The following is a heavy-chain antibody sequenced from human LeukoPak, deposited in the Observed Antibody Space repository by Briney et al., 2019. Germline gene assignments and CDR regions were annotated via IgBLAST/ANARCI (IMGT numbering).Heavy chain of an antibody. V-gene: IGHV4-61*02. J-gene: IGHJ4*02. CDR1: GGSISSGSYF. Sequence: SETLSLTCTVSGGSISSGSYFWSWIRQPAGEGLDWLGRIYISGSTNYNSSLKSRVTISVDTSKNQFSLKLSSVTAADTAVYYCVLKGDFWSIWGQGTLVTVSS. CDR2: IYISGST. CDR3: VLKGDFWSI. D-gene: IGHD3-3*01.